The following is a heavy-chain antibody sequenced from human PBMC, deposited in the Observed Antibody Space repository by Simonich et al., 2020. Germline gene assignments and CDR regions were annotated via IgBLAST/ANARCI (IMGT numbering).Heavy chain of an antibody. Sequence: QVQLVQSGAEVKKPGASVKVSCKASGYTFTGYYMHWVRQAPGQGLEGMGWINPNSGGTKYAPKFQGRVTMTRDTSISTAYMELSRLRSDDTAVYYCARGQQLVQYFQHWGQGTLVTVSS. CDR1: GYTFTGYY. CDR2: INPNSGGT. CDR3: ARGQQLVQYFQH. D-gene: IGHD6-13*01. J-gene: IGHJ1*01. V-gene: IGHV1-2*02.